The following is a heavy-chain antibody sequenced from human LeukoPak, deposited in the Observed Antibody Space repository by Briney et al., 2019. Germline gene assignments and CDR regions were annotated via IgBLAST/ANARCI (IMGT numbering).Heavy chain of an antibody. V-gene: IGHV4-30-2*01. J-gene: IGHJ3*02. CDR2: IYHSGST. CDR1: GGSISSGGYS. Sequence: PSETLSLTCTVSGGSISSGGYSWSWIRQPPGKGLEWIGYIYHSGSTYYNPSLKSRVTISVDRSKNQFSLKLSSVTAADTAVYYCARDYYDSSGYYHDAFDIWGQGTMVTVSS. CDR3: ARDYYDSSGYYHDAFDI. D-gene: IGHD3-22*01.